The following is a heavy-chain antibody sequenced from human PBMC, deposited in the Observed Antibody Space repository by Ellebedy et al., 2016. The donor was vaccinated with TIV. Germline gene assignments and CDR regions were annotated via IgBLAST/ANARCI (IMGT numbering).Heavy chain of an antibody. CDR1: GFTFRTYW. CDR2: INSDGSSA. D-gene: IGHD5-12*01. CDR3: TRESATVMTN. Sequence: GESLKISCVGSGFTFRTYWMNWVRQVPGKGLEWVSRINSDGSSASYADSVKGRFTISRDNAKSTLYLQMNSVRAEDTALYYCTRESATVMTNWGQGTLVTVSS. J-gene: IGHJ4*02. V-gene: IGHV3-74*01.